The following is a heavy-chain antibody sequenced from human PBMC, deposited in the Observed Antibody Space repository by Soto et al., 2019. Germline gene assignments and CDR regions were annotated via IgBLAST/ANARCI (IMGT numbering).Heavy chain of an antibody. CDR2: ISGSGGST. V-gene: IGHV3-23*01. D-gene: IGHD3-10*01. CDR3: AKGRDYYYGSGSYYTY. CDR1: GFTFSSYA. Sequence: PGVSLRLSCAASGFTFSSYAMSWVRQAPGKGLEWVSAISGSGGSTYYADSVKGRFTISRDNSKNTLYLQMNSLRAEDTAVYYCAKGRDYYYGSGSYYTYWGQGTLVTVSS. J-gene: IGHJ4*02.